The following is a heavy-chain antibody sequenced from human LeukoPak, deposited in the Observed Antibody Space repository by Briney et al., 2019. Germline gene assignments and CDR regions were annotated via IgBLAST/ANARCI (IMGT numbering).Heavy chain of an antibody. CDR2: IYYSGST. CDR3: ARGKQLGVGVVYYFDY. J-gene: IGHJ4*02. CDR1: GGSISSSSYY. Sequence: PSETLSLTCTVSGGSISSSSYYWGWIRQPPGKGLEWIGSIYYSGSTYYNPSLKSRVTISVDTSKNQFSLKLSSVTAADTAVYYCARGKQLGVGVVYYFDYWGQGTLVTVSS. D-gene: IGHD6-6*01. V-gene: IGHV4-39*07.